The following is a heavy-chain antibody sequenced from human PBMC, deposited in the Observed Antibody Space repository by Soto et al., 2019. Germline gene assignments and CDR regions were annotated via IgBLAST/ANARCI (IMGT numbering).Heavy chain of an antibody. CDR1: GFSLSTRALG. CDR2: IYWNDDK. D-gene: IGHD3-16*01. Sequence: ESGPTLVNPTQTLTLTCTFSGFSLSTRALGVGWIRQPPGKALEWLALIYWNDDKRYSPSLKNRLTITKDTSNNRVVLTMTNMDPVDTATYYCAHRHDLRAFDIWGQGTMVTVS. CDR3: AHRHDLRAFDI. V-gene: IGHV2-5*01. J-gene: IGHJ3*02.